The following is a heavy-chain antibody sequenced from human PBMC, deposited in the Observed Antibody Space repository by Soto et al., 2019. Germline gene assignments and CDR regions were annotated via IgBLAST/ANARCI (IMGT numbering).Heavy chain of an antibody. J-gene: IGHJ3*01. D-gene: IGHD1-1*01. CDR1: GFTVSTYN. CDR2: LYDVDGS. V-gene: IGHV3-53*02. CDR3: ATWHEREHAYDV. Sequence: EVHLVESGGGLMQPGGSLRLSCAASGFTVSTYNMIWVRQAPVKGLEWVSALYDVDGSFYSDSVKGRFTTSSDSSKTTVYLQMNDLRPADTAVYYCATWHEREHAYDVWGQGTTVTVSS.